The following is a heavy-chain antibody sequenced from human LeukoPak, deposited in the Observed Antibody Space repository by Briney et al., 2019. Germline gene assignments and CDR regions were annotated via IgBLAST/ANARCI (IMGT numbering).Heavy chain of an antibody. Sequence: GALRLSCAASGFTVSSNYMSWVRQAPGKGLEWVSVIYSGGSTYYADSVKGRFTISRDNSKNTLYLQMNSLRAEDTAVYYCPRAQIGAYYFDYWGQGTLVTVSS. D-gene: IGHD3-16*01. CDR2: IYSGGST. V-gene: IGHV3-53*01. J-gene: IGHJ4*02. CDR3: PRAQIGAYYFDY. CDR1: GFTVSSNY.